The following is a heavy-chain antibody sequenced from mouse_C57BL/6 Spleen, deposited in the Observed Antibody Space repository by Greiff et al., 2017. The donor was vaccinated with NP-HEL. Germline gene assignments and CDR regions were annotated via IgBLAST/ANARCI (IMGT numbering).Heavy chain of an antibody. V-gene: IGHV1-15*01. D-gene: IGHD2-5*01. J-gene: IGHJ4*01. CDR1: GYTFTDYE. CDR2: IDPETGGT. CDR3: TYSNLYAMDY. Sequence: QVQLKESGAELVRPGASVTLSCKASGYTFTDYEMHWVKQTPVHGLEWIGAIDPETGGTAYNQKFKGKAILTADKSSSTAYMELRSLTSEDSAVYYCTYSNLYAMDYWGQGTSVTVSS.